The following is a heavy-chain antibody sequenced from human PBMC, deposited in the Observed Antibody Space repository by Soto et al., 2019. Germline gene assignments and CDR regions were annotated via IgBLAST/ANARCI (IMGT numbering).Heavy chain of an antibody. V-gene: IGHV4-31*03. CDR1: GGSISSGGYY. D-gene: IGHD3-10*01. CDR3: ASYNYYGSGSYHAFDY. Sequence: LSLTCTVSGGSISSGGYYWSWIRQHPGKGLEWIGYIYYSGSTYYNPSLKSRVTISVDTSKNQFSMKLSSVTAADTALFYCASYNYYGSGSYHAFDYWGQGTLVTVSS. CDR2: IYYSGST. J-gene: IGHJ4*02.